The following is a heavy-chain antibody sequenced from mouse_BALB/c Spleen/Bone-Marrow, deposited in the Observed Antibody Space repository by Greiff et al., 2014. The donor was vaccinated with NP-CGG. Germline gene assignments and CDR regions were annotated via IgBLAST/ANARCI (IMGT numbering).Heavy chain of an antibody. J-gene: IGHJ2*01. D-gene: IGHD2-3*01. CDR2: IQYSGST. CDR1: GYSITSSYS. V-gene: IGHV3-1*02. Sequence: EVQLVESGPDLVKPSQSLSLTCTVTGYSITSSYSWHWIRQFPGNKLEWMGYIQYSGSTNYNPSLKSRISITRDTSKNQFFLQLNSVTTEDTATYYCARRGSIYDGYLDYWGQGTTLTVSS. CDR3: ARRGSIYDGYLDY.